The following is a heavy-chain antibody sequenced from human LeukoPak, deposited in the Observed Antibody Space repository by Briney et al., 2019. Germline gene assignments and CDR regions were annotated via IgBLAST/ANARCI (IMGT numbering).Heavy chain of an antibody. CDR1: GFTFTKYW. Sequence: GGSLRLSCAASGFTFTKYWMTWVRQAPGKGLEWVGNIKQDGSDKNYMDSVKGRFTISRDNAKNSLYLQMNSLRAEDTAVYYCARDGPPPAYCGGDCYSDAFDIWGQGTMVTVSS. CDR2: IKQDGSDK. CDR3: ARDGPPPAYCGGDCYSDAFDI. J-gene: IGHJ3*02. V-gene: IGHV3-7*01. D-gene: IGHD2-21*01.